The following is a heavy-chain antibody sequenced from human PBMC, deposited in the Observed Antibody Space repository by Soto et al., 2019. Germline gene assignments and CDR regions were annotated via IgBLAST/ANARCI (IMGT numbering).Heavy chain of an antibody. J-gene: IGHJ4*02. CDR2: IYHSGNT. CDR1: GVSITSPNR. CDR3: ARVMGVAYGGPLAF. Sequence: SETLSLTCAVSGVSITSPNRGSWLRRSPGKGLEWIGEIYHSGNTNYNPSLGTPVTISIDKSKNHFSLQLTSVTAAHTAMYYCARVMGVAYGGPLAFWGQGTRLTAPS. D-gene: IGHD4-17*01. V-gene: IGHV4-4*02.